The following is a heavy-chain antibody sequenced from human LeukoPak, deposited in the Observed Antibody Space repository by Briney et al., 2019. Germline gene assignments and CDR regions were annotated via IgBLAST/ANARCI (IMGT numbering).Heavy chain of an antibody. CDR2: IKSKTDGETT. CDR1: GFIFSSAW. V-gene: IGHV3-15*01. Sequence: TGGSLRLSCAASGFIFSSAWMTWVRQTPGQGLERIARIKSKTDGETTDYAAPVKGRFTISRDSSNNTLYLQMNSLKTEDTAVYYCTTDRLPIGYWGQGTLVTVSS. J-gene: IGHJ4*02. D-gene: IGHD2-15*01. CDR3: TTDRLPIGY.